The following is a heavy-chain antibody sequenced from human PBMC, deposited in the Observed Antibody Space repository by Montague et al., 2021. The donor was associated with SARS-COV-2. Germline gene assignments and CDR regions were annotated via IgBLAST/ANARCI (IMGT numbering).Heavy chain of an antibody. CDR1: GGSISSSY. D-gene: IGHD4/OR15-4a*01. CDR3: ARGHDDGRKDHYSGVDV. CDR2: IYYTCST. V-gene: IGHV4-59*13. Sequence: SETLSLTCTVSGGSISSSYWTWVRQPPAKGLELIWYIYYTCSTNYNPSLESRVTMSLNTSKNQFSLKLSSVTAADTAVDYCARGHDDGRKDHYSGVDVWGQGTTVTVSS. J-gene: IGHJ6*02.